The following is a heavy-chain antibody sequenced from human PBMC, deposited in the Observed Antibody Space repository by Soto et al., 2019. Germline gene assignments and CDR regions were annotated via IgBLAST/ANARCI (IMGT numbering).Heavy chain of an antibody. J-gene: IGHJ6*01. CDR3: AGGGCSSTSWYISGEHCDYYGMDV. V-gene: IGHV1-69*13. Sequence: SMLVSWKTAGGTFSSCAISWVRQAPGQVLEWMGGIIPIFGTANYAQKFQGRVTITADESTSTAYMELSSLRSEDTSVYYCAGGGCSSTSWYISGEHCDYYGMDV. CDR1: GGTFSSCA. CDR2: IIPIFGTA. D-gene: IGHD2-2*02.